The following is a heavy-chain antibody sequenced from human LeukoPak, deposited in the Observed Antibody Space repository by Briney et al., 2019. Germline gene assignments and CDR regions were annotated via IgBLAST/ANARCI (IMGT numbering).Heavy chain of an antibody. J-gene: IGHJ3*02. Sequence: GASVKVSCKASGYTFTGYYMHWVGQAPGQGLEGMGWINTNTGNPTYAQGFTGRFVFSLDTSVSTAYLQISSLKAEDTAVYYCARVGEGSSPRDDAFDIWGQGTMVTVSS. CDR3: ARVGEGSSPRDDAFDI. D-gene: IGHD6-6*01. CDR2: INTNTGNP. CDR1: GYTFTGYY. V-gene: IGHV7-4-1*02.